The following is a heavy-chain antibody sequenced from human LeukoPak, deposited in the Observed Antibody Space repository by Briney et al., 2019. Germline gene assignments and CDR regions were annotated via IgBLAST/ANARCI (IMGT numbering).Heavy chain of an antibody. V-gene: IGHV4-61*02. J-gene: IGHJ4*02. D-gene: IGHD3-22*01. CDR3: ARDRYYYDSSGYLTYYFDY. CDR1: GGSISSGSYY. Sequence: EPSETLSLTCTVSGGSISSGSYYWSWIRQPAGKGLEWIGRIYTSGSTNYNPSLKSRVTISVDTSKNQFSLKLSSVTAADTAVYYCARDRYYYDSSGYLTYYFDYWGQGTLATVSS. CDR2: IYTSGST.